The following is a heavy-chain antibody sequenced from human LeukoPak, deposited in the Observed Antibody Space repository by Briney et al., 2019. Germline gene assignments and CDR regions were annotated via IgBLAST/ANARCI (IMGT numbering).Heavy chain of an antibody. Sequence: GGSLRLSCAASGFTVSNNYMTWVRQAQEKGLEWVSVIYTGGSTYYADSVKGRFTISRDNSKNTVYLQMNGLRAEDTAVYYCARDRGAMAGYYFDYWGHGTLVTVSS. V-gene: IGHV3-53*01. CDR1: GFTVSNNY. D-gene: IGHD6-19*01. J-gene: IGHJ4*01. CDR3: ARDRGAMAGYYFDY. CDR2: IYTGGST.